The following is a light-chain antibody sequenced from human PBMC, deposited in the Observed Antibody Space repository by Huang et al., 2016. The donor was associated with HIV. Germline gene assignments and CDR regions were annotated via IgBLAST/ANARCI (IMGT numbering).Light chain of an antibody. V-gene: IGKV3-11*01. Sequence: EIVLTQFPATLSLSPGERATLSCRASQSFTNYLAWYQQKPGQAPRLLIYDASNRATGIPARFSGSGSGTDFTLTISSLEPEDFAVYYCQQSSNWPPLTFGGGTKVEIK. J-gene: IGKJ4*01. CDR2: DAS. CDR3: QQSSNWPPLT. CDR1: QSFTNY.